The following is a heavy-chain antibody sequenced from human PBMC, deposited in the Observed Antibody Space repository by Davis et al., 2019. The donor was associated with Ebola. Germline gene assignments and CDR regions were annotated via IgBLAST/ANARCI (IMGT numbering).Heavy chain of an antibody. D-gene: IGHD5-18*01. CDR3: ARGWLRGGMDV. CDR2: MHYSGST. J-gene: IGHJ6*04. Sequence: PSETLSLTCTVSGGSISGSTYYWAWIRQPPGKGLEWIASMHYSGSTYYNPSLKSRVTISVDTSKNQFSLQLNSVTPEDTALYYCARGWLRGGMDVWGEGTTVTVSS. CDR1: GGSISGSTYY. V-gene: IGHV4-39*01.